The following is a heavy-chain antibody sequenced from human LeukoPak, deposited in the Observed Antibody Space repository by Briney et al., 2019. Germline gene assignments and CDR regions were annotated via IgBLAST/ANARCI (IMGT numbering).Heavy chain of an antibody. CDR2: ISYDGSNK. CDR1: GFTFSSYA. J-gene: IGHJ4*02. V-gene: IGHV3-30-3*01. CDR3: ARGGSGWSSYYFDY. D-gene: IGHD6-19*01. Sequence: GGSLRLSCAASGFTFSSYAMHWVRQAPGKGLEWVAAISYDGSNKYYADSVKGRFTISRDNSKNTLYLQMNSLRAEDTAVYYCARGGSGWSSYYFDYWGQGTLVTVSS.